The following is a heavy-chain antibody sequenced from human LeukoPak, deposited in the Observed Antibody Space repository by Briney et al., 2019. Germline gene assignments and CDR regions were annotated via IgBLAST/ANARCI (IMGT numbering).Heavy chain of an antibody. CDR1: GGSLRGYY. Sequence: SETLSLTCAVYGGSLRGYYWSWIRDPPEKGVEWIGEINNSGSSNYNPSLKGRVTISVDTSKNKFSLKLSSVTAADTAVYYCARGMGGATTFLDYWGQGTLVTVYS. D-gene: IGHD1-26*01. CDR3: ARGMGGATTFLDY. CDR2: INNSGSS. V-gene: IGHV4-34*01. J-gene: IGHJ4*02.